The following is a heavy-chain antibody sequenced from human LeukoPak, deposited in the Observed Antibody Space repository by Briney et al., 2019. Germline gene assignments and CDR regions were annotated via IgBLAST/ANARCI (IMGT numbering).Heavy chain of an antibody. CDR2: IYYSGST. J-gene: IGHJ4*02. CDR3: TRSVAGTPDFDY. CDR1: GGSISSYY. Sequence: SETLSLTCTVSGGSISSYYWSWIWQPPGKGLEWIGYIYYSGSTNYNPSLKSRVTISVDTSKNQFSLKLSSVTAADTAVYYCTRSVAGTPDFDYWGQGTLVTVSS. D-gene: IGHD6-19*01. V-gene: IGHV4-59*01.